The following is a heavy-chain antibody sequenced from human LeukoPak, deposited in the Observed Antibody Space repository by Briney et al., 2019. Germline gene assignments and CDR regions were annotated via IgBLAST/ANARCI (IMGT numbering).Heavy chain of an antibody. D-gene: IGHD2-21*02. V-gene: IGHV3-23*01. CDR3: AHGGGLLFDY. J-gene: IGHJ4*02. CDR2: ISGSGGST. CDR1: GFTISSYA. Sequence: GGSLRLSCAASGFTISSYAMSWVRQAPGKGLEWISAISGSGGSTYYADSVKGRFTISRDNSKNTLYLQMNSLRAEDTAVYYCAHGGGLLFDYWGQGTLVTVSS.